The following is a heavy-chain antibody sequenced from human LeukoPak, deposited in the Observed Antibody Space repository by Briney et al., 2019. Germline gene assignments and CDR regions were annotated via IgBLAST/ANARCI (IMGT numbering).Heavy chain of an antibody. CDR2: ISSSSSYI. V-gene: IGHV3-21*01. Sequence: PGGSLRLSCAASGFTFSSYAMSWVRQAPGKGLEWVSSISSSSSYIYYADSVKGRFTISRDNAKNSLYLQMNSLRAEDTAVYYCAREAEITGPEGDAFDIRGQGTMVTVSS. CDR1: GFTFSSYA. CDR3: AREAEITGPEGDAFDI. J-gene: IGHJ3*02. D-gene: IGHD1-20*01.